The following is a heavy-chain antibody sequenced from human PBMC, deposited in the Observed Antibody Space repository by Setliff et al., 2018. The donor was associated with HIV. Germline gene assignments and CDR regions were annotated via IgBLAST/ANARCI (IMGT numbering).Heavy chain of an antibody. J-gene: IGHJ6*04. CDR2: IYYSGST. V-gene: IGHV4-31*03. Sequence: PSETLSLTCTVSGGSISSGGYYWSWIRQHPGKGLEWIGYIYYSGSTYYNPSLKSRVTISMDTSKNQFSLELSSVTAAGTALYYCARTITTFGVIGRGGRMDVWGKGTTVTVSS. D-gene: IGHD3-3*01. CDR3: ARTITTFGVIGRGGRMDV. CDR1: GGSISSGGYY.